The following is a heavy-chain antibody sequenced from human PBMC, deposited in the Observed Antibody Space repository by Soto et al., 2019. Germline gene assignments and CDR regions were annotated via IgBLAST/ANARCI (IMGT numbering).Heavy chain of an antibody. CDR2: INPSGGST. CDR3: ASGYCTNGVCKFDYYYYYGMDV. CDR1: GYTFTSYY. V-gene: IGHV1-46*01. Sequence: EASVKVSCKASGYTFTSYYMHWVRQAPGQGLEWMGIINPSGGSTSYAQKFQGRVTMTRDTSTSTVYMELSSLRSEDTAVYYCASGYCTNGVCKFDYYYYYGMDVWGQGTTVTVSS. J-gene: IGHJ6*02. D-gene: IGHD2-8*01.